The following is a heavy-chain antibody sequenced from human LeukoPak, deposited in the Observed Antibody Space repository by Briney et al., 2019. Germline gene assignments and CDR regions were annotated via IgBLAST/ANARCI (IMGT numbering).Heavy chain of an antibody. J-gene: IGHJ4*02. V-gene: IGHV1-69*01. CDR1: GGTFSSDA. Sequence: SVTVSCKASGGTFSSDAISWVRQAPGQGLEWMGGIIPKLGTANYAQKFRGRVTITADESTTTVYMELSSLRSEDTAVYYCAREKGSWGVFDYWGQGTLVTVSS. CDR2: IIPKLGTA. CDR3: AREKGSWGVFDY. D-gene: IGHD1-26*01.